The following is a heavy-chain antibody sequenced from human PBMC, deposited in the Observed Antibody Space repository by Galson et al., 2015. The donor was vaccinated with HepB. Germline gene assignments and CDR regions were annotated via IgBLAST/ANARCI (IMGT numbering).Heavy chain of an antibody. CDR3: ARVFRLTYYYDSSCYEGPEYDY. Sequence: SVKVSCKAFGYTFTSYGISWVRQAPGQGLEWMGWISAYNGNTNYAQKLQGRVTMTTDTSTSTAYMELRSLRSDDTAVYYCARVFRLTYYYDSSCYEGPEYDYWGQGTLVTVSS. CDR2: ISAYNGNT. J-gene: IGHJ4*01. V-gene: IGHV1-18*01. D-gene: IGHD3-22*01. CDR1: GYTFTSYG.